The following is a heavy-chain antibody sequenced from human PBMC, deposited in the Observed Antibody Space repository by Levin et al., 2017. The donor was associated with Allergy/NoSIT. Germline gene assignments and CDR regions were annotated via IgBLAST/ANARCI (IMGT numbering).Heavy chain of an antibody. CDR2: ISSSSSTI. D-gene: IGHD3-10*01. V-gene: IGHV3-48*01. CDR1: GFTFSTYA. CDR3: ARDQGVLRRFEEDSYVYCGMDV. Sequence: GGSLRLSCAASGFTFSTYAMNWVRQSPGKGLEWVSYISSSSSTIYDADSVKGRFTIFRDNAKNTLYLQMSSLRAEDTAVYYCARDQGVLRRFEEDSYVYCGMDVWGQGTTVTVSS. J-gene: IGHJ6*02.